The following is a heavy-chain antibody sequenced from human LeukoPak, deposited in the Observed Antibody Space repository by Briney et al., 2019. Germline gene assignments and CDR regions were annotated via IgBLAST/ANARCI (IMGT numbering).Heavy chain of an antibody. D-gene: IGHD1-26*01. Sequence: GGSLRLSCLTSGFTLSTNAMSWVRQAPGKGLEWISGISGSGASTYYADSVKGRFTISSDDSRNTLYLQMNSLRGDDTAVYYCAKDVGKWESLHFFDYWGQGTLVTVSS. CDR2: ISGSGAST. CDR1: GFTLSTNA. CDR3: AKDVGKWESLHFFDY. J-gene: IGHJ4*02. V-gene: IGHV3-23*01.